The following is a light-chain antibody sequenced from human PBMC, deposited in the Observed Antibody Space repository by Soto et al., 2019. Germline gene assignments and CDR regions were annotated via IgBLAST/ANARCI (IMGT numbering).Light chain of an antibody. CDR1: SSDVGGYDY. Sequence: QSVLTQPASVSGSPGQSIAISCTGTSSDVGGYDYVSWYQQHPGKAPKLMIYDVSNRPSGVSNRFSGSKSDNTASLTISGLQAEDEAVYYCSSYTSSSTYVFGTGTKVSVV. V-gene: IGLV2-14*03. CDR2: DVS. J-gene: IGLJ1*01. CDR3: SSYTSSSTYV.